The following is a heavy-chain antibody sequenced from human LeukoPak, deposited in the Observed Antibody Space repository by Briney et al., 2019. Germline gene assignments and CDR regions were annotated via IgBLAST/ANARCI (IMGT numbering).Heavy chain of an antibody. CDR3: SRGIDGYDSIVDY. V-gene: IGHV3-33*01. CDR1: GFTFSSYA. J-gene: IGHJ4*02. Sequence: GGSLRLSCAASGFTFSSYAMRWVRQAPGKGLEWVAVLWYDGSNKYYADSVKGRFTISRDNSKNTLYLQMNSLRVEDTAVYYCSRGIDGYDSIVDYWGQGTLVTVSS. CDR2: LWYDGSNK. D-gene: IGHD5-24*01.